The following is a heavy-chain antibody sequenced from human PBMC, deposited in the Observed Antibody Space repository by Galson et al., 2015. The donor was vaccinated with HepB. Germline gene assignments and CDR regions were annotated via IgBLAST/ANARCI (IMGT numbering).Heavy chain of an antibody. CDR2: IYSGTST. J-gene: IGHJ4*03. Sequence: RLSCAASXXXVSSNXXSWVXXAPGKGLEXXXIIYSGTSTYYADSVRGRFTISRHNFKNTLYLQMNSLRAEDTAVYYCARGPRYYYDSSCPGYFDYWGXXTLXXVSS. V-gene: IGHV3-53*04. CDR1: XXXVSSNX. D-gene: IGHD3-22*01. CDR3: ARGPRYYYDSSCPGYFDY.